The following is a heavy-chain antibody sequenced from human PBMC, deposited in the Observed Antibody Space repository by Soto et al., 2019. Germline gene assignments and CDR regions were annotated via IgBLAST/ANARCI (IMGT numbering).Heavy chain of an antibody. J-gene: IGHJ4*02. Sequence: PGGSLRLSCAASGFTFNIYGMHWVRQAPDKGLEWVALISYDGSNQYYADSVKGRFTISRDNSKNTLFLQMNSLRADDTAVYYCAKDQASGQGSFNSCRQETMVTVAS. CDR2: ISYDGSNQ. CDR3: AKDQASGQGSFNS. CDR1: GFTFNIYG. V-gene: IGHV3-30*18.